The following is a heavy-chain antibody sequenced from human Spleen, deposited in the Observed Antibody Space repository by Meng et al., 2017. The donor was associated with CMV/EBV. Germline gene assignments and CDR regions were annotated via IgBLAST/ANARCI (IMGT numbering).Heavy chain of an antibody. Sequence: ASVKVSCKASGFTFIDYYIHWVRQAPGQGLEWMGWINPNSGGTNYAQKFQGRVTMTRDTSISTAYMELSRLRSDDTAVYYCARDPWKQEWGQGTLVTVSS. CDR1: GFTFIDYY. V-gene: IGHV1-2*02. CDR2: INPNSGGT. J-gene: IGHJ4*02. D-gene: IGHD1-1*01. CDR3: ARDPWKQE.